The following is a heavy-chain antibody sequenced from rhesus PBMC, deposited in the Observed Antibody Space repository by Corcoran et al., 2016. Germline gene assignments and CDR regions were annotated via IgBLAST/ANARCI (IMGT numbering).Heavy chain of an antibody. D-gene: IGHD3S6*01. Sequence: QVQLQESGPGLVKPSETLSLHCAVSGGLFSSYWWSWMRQLPGKGTEWIGEINGNSGSTNYNPSLKSLVTISKDASKTQFSLKLSSVTAADTAVYYCARYRNHPIPDYFDYWGQGVLVTVSS. CDR3: ARYRNHPIPDYFDY. CDR2: INGNSGST. J-gene: IGHJ4*01. V-gene: IGHV4-80*01. CDR1: GGLFSSYW.